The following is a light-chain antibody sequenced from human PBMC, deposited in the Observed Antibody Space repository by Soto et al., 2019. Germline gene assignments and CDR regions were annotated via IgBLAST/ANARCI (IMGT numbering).Light chain of an antibody. Sequence: EIVLTQSPATLSLSPGERVTLSCRASQNVSTYLAWYQQKPGQAPRLLIYDASDSATGIPARFSGSGSGTDFTLTISSLEPVDFAVYYCQQRTNWLTFGPGTKVDIK. CDR2: DAS. CDR1: QNVSTY. J-gene: IGKJ3*01. V-gene: IGKV3-11*01. CDR3: QQRTNWLT.